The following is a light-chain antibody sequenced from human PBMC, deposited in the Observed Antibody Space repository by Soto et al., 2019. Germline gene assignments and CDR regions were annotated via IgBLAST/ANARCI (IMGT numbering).Light chain of an antibody. V-gene: IGLV6-57*04. CDR1: SGSIANNY. CDR2: ENN. Sequence: NFMLTQPHSVSESPGKTLSISCTRSSGSIANNYVQWYQQRPGSAPTTVIYENNQRLSGVPDRFSGSTDGSSNSASLTISGLQTEDEADYYCQSYDSGVTGSVFGTGTKVTVL. CDR3: QSYDSGVTGSV. J-gene: IGLJ1*01.